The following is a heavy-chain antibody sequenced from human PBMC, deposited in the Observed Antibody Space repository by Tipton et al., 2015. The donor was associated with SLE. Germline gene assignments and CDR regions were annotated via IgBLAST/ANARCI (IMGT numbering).Heavy chain of an antibody. V-gene: IGHV4-59*01. CDR3: AQANGAVGSQVPYWYFES. CDR1: GGSISSYY. CDR2: MDWLYVKTGGT. J-gene: IGHJ2*01. D-gene: IGHD3-10*01. Sequence: LRLSCTVSGGSISSYYWSWIRQSPGKGLEWIGYMDWLYVKTGGTKYNPSLESRVTISLDTSKNQFSLQLTSVTAADTAIYYCAQANGAVGSQVPYWYFESWGRGALVTVSS.